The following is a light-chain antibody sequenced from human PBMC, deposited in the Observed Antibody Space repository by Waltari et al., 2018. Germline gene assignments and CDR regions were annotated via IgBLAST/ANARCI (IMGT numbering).Light chain of an antibody. CDR2: KTS. J-gene: IGKJ4*01. CDR1: QSFSNW. V-gene: IGKV1-5*03. Sequence: DIQMTQSPSTLSASVGDSVTITCRASQSFSNWLAWYQQKPGKAPKLLIHKTSTLESGVPSRFSGSGSGTEFTLTISSLQPDDFASYYCQQYDSNPLTFGGGTKVEV. CDR3: QQYDSNPLT.